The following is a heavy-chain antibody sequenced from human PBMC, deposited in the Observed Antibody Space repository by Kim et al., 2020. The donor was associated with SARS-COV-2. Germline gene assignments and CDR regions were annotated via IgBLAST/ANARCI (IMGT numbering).Heavy chain of an antibody. CDR2: IYYSGST. V-gene: IGHV4-31*03. D-gene: IGHD3-10*01. J-gene: IGHJ4*02. Sequence: SETLSLTCTVSGGSISSGGYYWSWIRQHPGKGLEWIGYIYYSGSTYYNPSLKSRVTISVDTSKNQFSLNLSSVTAADTAVYYCARGGYYYGSGSPGYFDYWGQGTLVTVSS. CDR3: ARGGYYYGSGSPGYFDY. CDR1: GGSISSGGYY.